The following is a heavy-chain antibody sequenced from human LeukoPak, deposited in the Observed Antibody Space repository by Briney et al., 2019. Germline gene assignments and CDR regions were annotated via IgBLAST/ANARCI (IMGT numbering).Heavy chain of an antibody. CDR1: GGSISSYY. CDR2: IYYSGST. Sequence: SETLSLTCTVSGGSISSYYWSWIRQPPGKGLEWIGYIYYSGSTNYNPSLKGRVTISVDTSKNQFSLKLSSVTAADTAVYYCASTSSSGWYYFDYWGQGTLVTVSS. D-gene: IGHD6-19*01. CDR3: ASTSSSGWYYFDY. V-gene: IGHV4-59*01. J-gene: IGHJ4*02.